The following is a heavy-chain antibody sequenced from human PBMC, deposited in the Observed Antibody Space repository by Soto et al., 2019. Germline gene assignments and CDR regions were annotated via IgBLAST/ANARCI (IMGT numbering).Heavy chain of an antibody. CDR1: GGSISSSNW. CDR3: ARRAMAFDY. V-gene: IGHV4-4*02. Sequence: QVQLQESGPGLVKPSGTLSLTCAVSGGSISSSNWWSWVRQPPGKGLEWIGEIYHSGSTNYNPSLNTRVTLSADKSRNQNSLKLSSVTAAHTAVYSCARRAMAFDYWGQGTLVTASS. D-gene: IGHD5-18*01. J-gene: IGHJ4*02. CDR2: IYHSGST.